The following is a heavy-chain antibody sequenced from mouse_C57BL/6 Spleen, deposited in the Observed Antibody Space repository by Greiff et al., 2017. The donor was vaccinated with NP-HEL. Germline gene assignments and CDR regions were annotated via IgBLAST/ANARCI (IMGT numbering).Heavy chain of an antibody. CDR1: GYTFTDYY. Sequence: VQLQQSGAELVRPGASVKLSCKASGYTFTDYYINWVKQRPGQGLEWIARIYPGSGNTYYNEKFKGKATLTAEKSSSTAYMQLSSLTSEDSAVYVCSREGVYYGNDRPDYWGQGTTLTVSS. CDR3: SREGVYYGNDRPDY. J-gene: IGHJ2*01. V-gene: IGHV1-76*01. CDR2: IYPGSGNT. D-gene: IGHD2-2*01.